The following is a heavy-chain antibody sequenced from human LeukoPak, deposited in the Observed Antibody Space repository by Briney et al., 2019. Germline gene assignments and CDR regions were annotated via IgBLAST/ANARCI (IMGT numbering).Heavy chain of an antibody. Sequence: GGSLRLSCAASGFTFSSYTMNWVRQAPGKGLEWVSSISSSSSYIYYADSVKGRFTISRDNAKNSLYLQMNSLRAEDTAVYYCARGRRDPRDFDYWGQGTLVTVSS. CDR3: ARGRRDPRDFDY. J-gene: IGHJ4*02. V-gene: IGHV3-21*01. CDR1: GFTFSSYT. CDR2: ISSSSSYI.